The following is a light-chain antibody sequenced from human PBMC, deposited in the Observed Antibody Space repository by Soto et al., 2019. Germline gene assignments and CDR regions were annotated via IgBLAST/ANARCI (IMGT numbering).Light chain of an antibody. Sequence: QSALTQPPSASGSPGQSVTISCTGTNSDVGGYNYVSWYQQYPGKAPKLIIYEVSERPSGVPDRFSGSKSGNTAFLTVSGLQTADEADYYCSSYAGSNWYVFGTGTQLTVL. V-gene: IGLV2-8*01. CDR2: EVS. J-gene: IGLJ1*01. CDR1: NSDVGGYNY. CDR3: SSYAGSNWYV.